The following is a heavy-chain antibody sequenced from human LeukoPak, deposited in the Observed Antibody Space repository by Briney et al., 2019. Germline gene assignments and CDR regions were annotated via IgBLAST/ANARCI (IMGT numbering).Heavy chain of an antibody. J-gene: IGHJ4*02. CDR1: GFTFSNYG. V-gene: IGHV3-30*18. Sequence: PGGSLRLSCAASGFTFSNYGMHWVRQAPGKGLEWVAVISYDGSNKYYADSVKGRFTISRDNSKNTLYLQMNSLRPEDTAVYYCAKGDPYGSGSYPVDYWGQGTLVTVSS. CDR3: AKGDPYGSGSYPVDY. CDR2: ISYDGSNK. D-gene: IGHD3-10*01.